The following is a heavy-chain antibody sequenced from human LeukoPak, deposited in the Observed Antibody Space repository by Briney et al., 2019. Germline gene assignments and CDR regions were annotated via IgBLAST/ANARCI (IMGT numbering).Heavy chain of an antibody. CDR2: MNPNSGNT. CDR1: GYTFTSYD. D-gene: IGHD3-3*01. J-gene: IGHJ6*03. CDR3: ARGNYDFWSGYTPDYYYYYMDV. V-gene: IGHV1-8*01. Sequence: ASVKVSCKASGYTFTSYDINWVRQATGQGLEWMGWMNPNSGNTGYAQKFQGRVTMTRNTSISTAYMELSSLRSEDTAVYYCARGNYDFWSGYTPDYYYYYMDVWGKWTTVTVSS.